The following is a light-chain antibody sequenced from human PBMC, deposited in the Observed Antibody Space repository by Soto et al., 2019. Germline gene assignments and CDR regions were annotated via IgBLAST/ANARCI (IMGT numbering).Light chain of an antibody. CDR3: QQYNNWPPWT. V-gene: IGKV3-15*01. Sequence: EIVMTQSPATLSVSPGERATLSCRASQSVSSNLAWYKQKPGKAPRLLIYGASTRATGIPARFSGSGSGKEFTLTISSLQSEDFAVYYCQQYNNWPPWTFGQGTKVDIK. J-gene: IGKJ1*01. CDR1: QSVSSN. CDR2: GAS.